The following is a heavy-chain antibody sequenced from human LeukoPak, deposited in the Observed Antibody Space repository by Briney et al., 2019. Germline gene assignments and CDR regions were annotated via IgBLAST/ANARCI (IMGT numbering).Heavy chain of an antibody. CDR1: GYSFTNYW. V-gene: IGHV5-51*01. D-gene: IGHD2-21*02. CDR2: IYPDDSES. J-gene: IGHJ4*02. CDR3: ASTERLGDFFDY. Sequence: GESLKISCEASGYSFTNYWIGWVRQMPGKGLEWMGIIYPDDSESKYSPSFQGQVTISADKSISTAYLQWSSLKASDTAMYYCASTERLGDFFDYWGQGTLVTVSS.